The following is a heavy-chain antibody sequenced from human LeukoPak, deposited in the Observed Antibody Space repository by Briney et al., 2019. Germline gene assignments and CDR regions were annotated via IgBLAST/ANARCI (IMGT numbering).Heavy chain of an antibody. CDR2: IIPILGIA. CDR3: ARDNDSSGKGLFDP. CDR1: GGTFSSYA. Sequence: GASVKGSCKASGGTFSSYAISWVRQAPGQGLEWVGRIIPILGIANYAQKFQGRVTITADKSTSTAYMELSSLRSEDTAVYYCARDNDSSGKGLFDPWGQGTLVTVSS. J-gene: IGHJ5*02. D-gene: IGHD3-22*01. V-gene: IGHV1-69*04.